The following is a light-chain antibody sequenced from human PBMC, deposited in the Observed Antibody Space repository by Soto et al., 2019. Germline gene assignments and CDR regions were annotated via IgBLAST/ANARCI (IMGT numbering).Light chain of an antibody. CDR1: QSVTNNY. Sequence: EIVLTQSPGTLSLSPGERATLSCGASQSVTNNYVAWYQQQPGQSPRLRISGASTCAPSIPDRVSGSGSGTSFTRTMGCRDPEGVAVDFCYLYWSSSTFSQGTRLVTK. J-gene: IGKJ5*01. CDR3: YLYWSSST. V-gene: IGKV3-20*01. CDR2: GAS.